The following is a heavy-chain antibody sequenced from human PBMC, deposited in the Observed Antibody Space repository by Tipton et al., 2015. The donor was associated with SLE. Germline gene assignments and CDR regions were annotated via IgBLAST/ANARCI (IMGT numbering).Heavy chain of an antibody. D-gene: IGHD2-15*01. CDR3: ARDSRIGWFDP. J-gene: IGHJ5*02. CDR1: GDSVSSSNYY. Sequence: TLSLTCTVSGDSVSSSNYYLGWIRQPPGKGLEWIGTIFYGESTYYNPSLKSRVTISIDTSKNHFSLKLTSVTAADTAVYYCARDSRIGWFDPWGQGTLVTVSS. CDR2: IFYGEST. V-gene: IGHV4-39*07.